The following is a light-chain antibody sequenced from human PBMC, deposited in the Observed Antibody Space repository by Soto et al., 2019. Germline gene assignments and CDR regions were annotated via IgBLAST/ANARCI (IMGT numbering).Light chain of an antibody. V-gene: IGLV2-8*01. Sequence: QSVLTQPPSASGSPGQSVTISCTGTSSDVGGYNYVSWYQQYPGKAPKLMIYEVNKRPSGVPDRFSGSKSGNTASLTVSGLQAEDEAEYYCSSYAGSNNLGVFGGGTKLTVL. CDR3: SSYAGSNNLGV. J-gene: IGLJ2*01. CDR1: SSDVGGYNY. CDR2: EVN.